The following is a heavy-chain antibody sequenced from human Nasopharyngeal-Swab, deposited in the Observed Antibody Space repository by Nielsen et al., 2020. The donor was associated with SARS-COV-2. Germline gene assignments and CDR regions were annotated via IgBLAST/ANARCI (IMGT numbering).Heavy chain of an antibody. CDR3: TTGTTGNPTYYYYYGMDV. J-gene: IGHJ6*02. CDR2: IWYDGSNK. V-gene: IGHV3-33*01. D-gene: IGHD1-1*01. Sequence: WTRQPPGKGLEWVAVIWYDGSNKYYADSVKGRFTISRDNSKNTLYLQMNSLRAEDTAVYYCTTGTTGNPTYYYYYGMDVWGQGTTVTVSS.